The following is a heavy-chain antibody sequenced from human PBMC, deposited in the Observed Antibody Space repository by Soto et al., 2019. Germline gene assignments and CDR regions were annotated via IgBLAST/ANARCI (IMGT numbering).Heavy chain of an antibody. CDR1: GFTFTDYA. CDR3: ARGSSGYISSWYYFDY. Sequence: GGSVRLSCADSGFTFTDYAMSWVRQAPGKGLEWVATISGIGGSTYLADSVKGRLSISRDNSKNTVSLLMNSLRAEDTAVYFCARGSSGYISSWYYFDYWGRGTLVTVSS. J-gene: IGHJ4*02. CDR2: ISGIGGST. V-gene: IGHV3-23*01. D-gene: IGHD6-13*01.